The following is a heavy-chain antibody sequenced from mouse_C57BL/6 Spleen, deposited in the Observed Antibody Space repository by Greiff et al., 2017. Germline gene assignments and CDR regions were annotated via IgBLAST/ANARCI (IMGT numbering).Heavy chain of an antibody. D-gene: IGHD3-2*02. CDR3: ARSGTAQATTWFAY. Sequence: EVQLQQPGPELVKPGASVKMSCKASGYTFTDYNMHWVKQSHGKSLEWIGYINPNNGGTSYNQKFKGKATLTVNKSSSTAYMELRSLTSEDSAVYYCARSGTAQATTWFAYWGQGTLVTVSA. CDR1: GYTFTDYN. J-gene: IGHJ3*01. V-gene: IGHV1-22*01. CDR2: INPNNGGT.